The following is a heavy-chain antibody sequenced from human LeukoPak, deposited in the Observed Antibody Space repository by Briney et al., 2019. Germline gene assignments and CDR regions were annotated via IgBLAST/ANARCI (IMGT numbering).Heavy chain of an antibody. D-gene: IGHD6-19*01. J-gene: IGHJ4*02. CDR2: INTDGTRI. CDR3: AREGQWLVLDFDY. Sequence: PSGGSLRPSCDTSGFTFSSYWMHWVRQAPGKGLEWLSRINTDGTRITYADSVKGRVTVSRDNAKNTLYLQMNSLRAEDTALYYCAREGQWLVLDFDYWGQGTLVTVSS. V-gene: IGHV3-74*01. CDR1: GFTFSSYW.